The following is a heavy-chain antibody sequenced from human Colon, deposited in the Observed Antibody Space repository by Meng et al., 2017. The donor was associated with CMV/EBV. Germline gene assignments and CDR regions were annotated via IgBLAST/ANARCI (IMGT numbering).Heavy chain of an antibody. CDR2: ISAYNGNT. CDR1: GYLFTNYG. D-gene: IGHD6-13*01. Sequence: SGYLFTNYGITWVRQAPGQGLEWMGWISAYNGNTNYAQKFQGRVTMTTDTSTSTAYMELRSLRSDDTAVYYCARAAGSSWYEPFDYWGQGTLVTVSS. CDR3: ARAAGSSWYEPFDY. V-gene: IGHV1-18*01. J-gene: IGHJ4*02.